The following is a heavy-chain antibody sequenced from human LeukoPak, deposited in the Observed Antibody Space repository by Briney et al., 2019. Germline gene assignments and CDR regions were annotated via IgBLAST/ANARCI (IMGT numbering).Heavy chain of an antibody. CDR3: ARGSSGWYRLFDY. D-gene: IGHD6-19*01. CDR1: GGSISNNY. CDR2: IYYSGST. V-gene: IGHV4-59*01. Sequence: SETLSLTCTVSGGSISNNYWSWIRQPPGKGLEWIGYIYYSGSTNYNPSLKSRVTISVDTSKNQFSLKLSSVTAADTAVYYCARGSSGWYRLFDYWGQGTLVTVSS. J-gene: IGHJ4*02.